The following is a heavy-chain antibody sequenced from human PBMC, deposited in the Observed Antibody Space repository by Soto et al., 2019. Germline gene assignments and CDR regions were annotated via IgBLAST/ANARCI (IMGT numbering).Heavy chain of an antibody. Sequence: GGSLRLSCAASVFTFSSYAMSWVRQAPGKGLEWVSAISGSGGSTYYADSVKGRFTISRDNSKNTLYLQMNSLRAEDTAVYYCAPHEWFGELEFDYWGQGTLVTVSS. V-gene: IGHV3-23*01. CDR3: APHEWFGELEFDY. D-gene: IGHD3-10*01. J-gene: IGHJ4*02. CDR1: VFTFSSYA. CDR2: ISGSGGST.